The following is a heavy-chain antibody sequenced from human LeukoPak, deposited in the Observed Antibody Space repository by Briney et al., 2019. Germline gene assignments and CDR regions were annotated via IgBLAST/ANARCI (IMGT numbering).Heavy chain of an antibody. D-gene: IGHD3-3*01. J-gene: IGHJ4*02. CDR3: GRGGVLRFLEHLDY. CDR2: INPSGGST. Sequence: ASVKVSCKASGDTFSSYYMHWVRQAPGQGLEWMGIINPSGGSTAYAQKLQGRVTMTRDTSTSTVYMELSSLRSEDTAVYYCGRGGVLRFLEHLDYWGQGTLVTVSS. CDR1: GDTFSSYY. V-gene: IGHV1-46*01.